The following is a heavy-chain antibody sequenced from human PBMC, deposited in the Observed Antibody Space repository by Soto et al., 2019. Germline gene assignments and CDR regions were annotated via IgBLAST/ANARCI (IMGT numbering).Heavy chain of an antibody. CDR1: GGTFSSYA. CDR3: ARRVRYFDWSPLGWYFDL. D-gene: IGHD3-9*01. V-gene: IGHV1-69*01. CDR2: IIPIFGTA. J-gene: IGHJ2*01. Sequence: QVQLVQSGAEVKKPGSSVKVSCKASGGTFSSYAISWVRQAPGQGLEWMGGIIPIFGTANYAQKFQGRVTITADEATSTAYMELSSLRSEDTAVYYCARRVRYFDWSPLGWYFDLWGRGTLVTVSS.